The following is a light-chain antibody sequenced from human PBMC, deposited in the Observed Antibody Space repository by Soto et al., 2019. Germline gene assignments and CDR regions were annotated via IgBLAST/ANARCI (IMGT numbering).Light chain of an antibody. J-gene: IGKJ5*01. V-gene: IGKV3-20*01. Sequence: EIVLTQSPGTLSLSPGERATLSCRASQGVASRYLAWYQQKPGQAPRLLIYGASTRATGIPDRFSGSGLGTDFTLTISRLEPEDFAVYYCQQYGSSPIAFCQGTRLEIK. CDR2: GAS. CDR3: QQYGSSPIA. CDR1: QGVASRY.